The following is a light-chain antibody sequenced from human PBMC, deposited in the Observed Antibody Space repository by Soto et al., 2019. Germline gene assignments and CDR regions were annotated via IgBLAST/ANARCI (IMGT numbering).Light chain of an antibody. CDR1: QSISSW. CDR2: DAS. Sequence: DIQMTQSPSTLSASVGDRVTITCRASQSISSWLAWYQQKLGTAPKLLIYDASSLESGVPSRFSGSGSGTEFTLTISSLQPDDFATYYCQQYNSYWTFGQGTKVEIK. CDR3: QQYNSYWT. J-gene: IGKJ1*01. V-gene: IGKV1-5*01.